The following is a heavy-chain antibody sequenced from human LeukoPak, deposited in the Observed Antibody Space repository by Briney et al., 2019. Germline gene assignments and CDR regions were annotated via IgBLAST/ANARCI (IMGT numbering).Heavy chain of an antibody. CDR1: GGSFSGYY. J-gene: IGHJ4*02. CDR3: ARGRTYYDFWSGYDPFDY. CDR2: INHSGST. D-gene: IGHD3-3*01. V-gene: IGHV4-34*01. Sequence: ASETLSLTCAVYGGSFSGYYWSWIHQPPGKGLEWIGEINHSGSTNYNPSLKSRVTISVDTSKNQFSLKLSSVTAADTAVYYCARGRTYYDFWSGYDPFDYWGQGTLVTVSS.